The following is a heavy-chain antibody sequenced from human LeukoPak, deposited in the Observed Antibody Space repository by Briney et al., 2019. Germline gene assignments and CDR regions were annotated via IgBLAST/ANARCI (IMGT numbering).Heavy chain of an antibody. Sequence: GESLKISCKGSGYSFTSYWIAWVRQMPGKGLECMGIIYPGDSDTTYSPSFQGQVTISADKSFSTAYLQWSSLKATDSAMYYCARFSGGFDYWGQGTLVTVSS. J-gene: IGHJ4*02. D-gene: IGHD2-15*01. CDR3: ARFSGGFDY. CDR2: IYPGDSDT. V-gene: IGHV5-51*01. CDR1: GYSFTSYW.